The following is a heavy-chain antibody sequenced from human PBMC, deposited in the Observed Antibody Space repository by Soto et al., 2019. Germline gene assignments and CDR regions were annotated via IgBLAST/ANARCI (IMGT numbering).Heavy chain of an antibody. D-gene: IGHD2-2*01. CDR3: AGRHREVPALIGDYFDY. Sequence: QVQLVESGGGVVQPGKSLTLSCAASGFTFSSFAMHWVRQPPGKGLEWVAVVSFDGNRQYFSDSVKGRFTISRDNSKNTVSLHMNSLRADDSALYYCAGRHREVPALIGDYFDYWGQGTLVTVSS. CDR2: VSFDGNRQ. CDR1: GFTFSSFA. V-gene: IGHV3-30*04. J-gene: IGHJ4*02.